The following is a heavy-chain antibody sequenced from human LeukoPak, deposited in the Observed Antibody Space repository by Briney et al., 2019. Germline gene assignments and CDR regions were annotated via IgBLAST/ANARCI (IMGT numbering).Heavy chain of an antibody. V-gene: IGHV3-74*01. J-gene: IGHJ4*02. D-gene: IGHD6-13*01. CDR3: ARDGTAANFDY. Sequence: GGSLRLSCAASGFTFSTYWMHWVRQAPGKGLVWVSRINGDGSIKDYADSVEGRFTISRDNAKNMLYLQMYSLRAEDTAVYFCARDGTAANFDYWGQGTLVPVSS. CDR1: GFTFSTYW. CDR2: INGDGSIK.